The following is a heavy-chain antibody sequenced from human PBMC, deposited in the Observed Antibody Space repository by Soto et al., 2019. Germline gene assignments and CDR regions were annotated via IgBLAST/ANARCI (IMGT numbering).Heavy chain of an antibody. Sequence: GGSLRLSCAASGFTFSSYAMHWVRQAPGKGLEWVAVISYDGSNKYYADSVKGRFTISRDNSKNTLYLQMNSLRAEDTAVYYCARDLLGYSYGLPAYYYYGMDVWGQGTTVTVSS. CDR2: ISYDGSNK. CDR3: ARDLLGYSYGLPAYYYYGMDV. CDR1: GFTFSSYA. V-gene: IGHV3-30-3*01. D-gene: IGHD5-18*01. J-gene: IGHJ6*02.